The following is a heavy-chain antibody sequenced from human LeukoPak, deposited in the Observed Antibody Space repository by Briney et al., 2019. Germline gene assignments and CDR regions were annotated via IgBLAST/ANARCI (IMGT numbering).Heavy chain of an antibody. J-gene: IGHJ4*02. CDR3: ARDWDHSPDF. Sequence: PGGSLRLSCPASGFTLSGYYMAWIRQAPGKGLEWLSFITNHGTRTDYVDSVKGRFTISRDNGKNSLYLQMDSLRAEDTAVYYCARDWDHSPDFWGQGTLVTVSS. V-gene: IGHV3-11*05. D-gene: IGHD1-26*01. CDR1: GFTLSGYY. CDR2: ITNHGTRT.